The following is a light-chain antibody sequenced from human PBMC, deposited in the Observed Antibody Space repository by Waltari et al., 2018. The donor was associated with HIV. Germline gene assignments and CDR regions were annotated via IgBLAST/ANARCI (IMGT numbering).Light chain of an antibody. CDR2: GSS. J-gene: IGKJ4*01. CDR1: QTVRTSN. V-gene: IGKV3-20*01. CDR3: HQYGSSPLT. Sequence: VLTQSPDTLPLSPGDRAALSCRTSQTVRTSNLAWYQQRPGQAPRLLIYGSSLRATGVPDRFLGSGSGTDFTLTITRLDPEDFAVYYCHQYGSSPLTFGGETRVEIK.